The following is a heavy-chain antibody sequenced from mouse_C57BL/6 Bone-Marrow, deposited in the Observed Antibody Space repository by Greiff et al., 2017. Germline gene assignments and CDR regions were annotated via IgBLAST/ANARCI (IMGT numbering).Heavy chain of an antibody. D-gene: IGHD2-3*01. CDR2: IDPEDGET. V-gene: IGHV14-2*01. CDR1: GFNIKDYY. Sequence: DVHLVESGAELVKPGASVKLSCTASGFNIKDYYMHWVKQRTEQGLEWIGRIDPEDGETKYAPKFQGKATITADTSSNTAYLQLSSPTSEDTAVYYCASCGYYNYYAMDYWGQGTSVTVSS. CDR3: ASCGYYNYYAMDY. J-gene: IGHJ4*01.